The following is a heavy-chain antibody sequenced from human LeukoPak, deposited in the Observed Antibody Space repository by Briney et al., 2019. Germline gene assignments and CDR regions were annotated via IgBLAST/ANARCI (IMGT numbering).Heavy chain of an antibody. D-gene: IGHD2-2*01. CDR1: GFTFSSYG. CDR3: ARDGKEYQMTHYYYYMDV. J-gene: IGHJ6*03. V-gene: IGHV3-21*01. Sequence: PGGSLRLSCAASGFTFSSYGMHWVRQAPGKGLEWVSSISSSSSYIYYADSVKGRFTISRDNAKNSLYLQMNSLRAEDTAVYYCARDGKEYQMTHYYYYMDVWGKGTTVTVSS. CDR2: ISSSSSYI.